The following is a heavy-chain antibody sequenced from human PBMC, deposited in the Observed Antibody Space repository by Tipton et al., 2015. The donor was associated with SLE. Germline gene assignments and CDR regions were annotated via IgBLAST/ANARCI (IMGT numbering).Heavy chain of an antibody. CDR1: GFTFSNYG. CDR3: AILEGGDYFDY. Sequence: SLRPSCAASGFTFSNYGMHWVRQAPGKGLEWVAVIWYDGSNKYYADSVKGRFTISRDNSKNTLYLQMNSLRAEDTAVYYCAILEGGDYFDYWGQGTLVTVSS. V-gene: IGHV3-33*01. CDR2: IWYDGSNK. D-gene: IGHD3-16*01. J-gene: IGHJ4*02.